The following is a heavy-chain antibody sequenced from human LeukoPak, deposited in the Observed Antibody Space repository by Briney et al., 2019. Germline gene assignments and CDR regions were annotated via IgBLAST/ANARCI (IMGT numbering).Heavy chain of an antibody. CDR3: ARPYDSSGYQNWFDP. J-gene: IGHJ5*02. CDR2: ISYDGSNK. Sequence: GGSLRLSCAASGFTFSSYAMHWVRQAPGKGLEWVAVISYDGSNKYYADSVKGRFTISRDNSKNTLYLQMNSLRAEDTAVYYCARPYDSSGYQNWFDPWGQGTLVTVSS. V-gene: IGHV3-30-3*01. CDR1: GFTFSSYA. D-gene: IGHD3-22*01.